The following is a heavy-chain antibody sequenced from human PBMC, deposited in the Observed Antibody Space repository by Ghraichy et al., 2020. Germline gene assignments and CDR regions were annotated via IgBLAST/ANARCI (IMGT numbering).Heavy chain of an antibody. J-gene: IGHJ5*02. CDR2: IYYSGST. Sequence: SETLSLTCTVSGGSISSGGYYWSWIRQHPGKGLEWIGYIYYSGSTYYNPSLKSRVTISVDTSKNQFSLKLSSVTAADTAVYYCARELRFGELLFLGPRVGWFDPWGQGTLVTVSS. CDR3: ARELRFGELLFLGPRVGWFDP. CDR1: GGSISSGGYY. V-gene: IGHV4-31*03. D-gene: IGHD3-10*01.